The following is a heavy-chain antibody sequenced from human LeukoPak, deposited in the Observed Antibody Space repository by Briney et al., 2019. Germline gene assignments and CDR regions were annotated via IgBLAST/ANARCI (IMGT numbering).Heavy chain of an antibody. D-gene: IGHD6-19*01. CDR3: AKDGKWLTRMYYYYYMDV. J-gene: IGHJ6*03. V-gene: IGHV3-43D*03. CDR2: ISWDGGST. CDR1: GFTFDDYA. Sequence: GGSLRLSCAASGFTFDDYAMHWVRHAPGKGLEWVSLISWDGGSTYYADSVKGRFTISRDNSKNSLYLQMNSLRAEDTALYYCAKDGKWLTRMYYYYYMDVWGQRDHGHRLL.